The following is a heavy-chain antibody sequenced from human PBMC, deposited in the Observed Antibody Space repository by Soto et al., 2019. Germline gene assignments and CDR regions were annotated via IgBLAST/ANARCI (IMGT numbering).Heavy chain of an antibody. CDR2: ISYDGSNK. D-gene: IGHD6-19*01. J-gene: IGHJ4*02. Sequence: QVQLVESGGGVVKPGRSLRLSCAASGFPFRSYGMHWVRQAPGKGREWVAVISYDGSNKYYADSVKGRFTISRDNSKNTLYLQMNSLRAEDTAVYYCAKDLEVAGTGFDYWGQGTLVTVSS. CDR3: AKDLEVAGTGFDY. V-gene: IGHV3-30*18. CDR1: GFPFRSYG.